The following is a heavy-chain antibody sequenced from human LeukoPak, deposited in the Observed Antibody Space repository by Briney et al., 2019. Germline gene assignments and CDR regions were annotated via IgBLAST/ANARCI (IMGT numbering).Heavy chain of an antibody. D-gene: IGHD3-22*01. CDR2: IIPILGIA. V-gene: IGHV1-69*04. Sequence: GSSVKVSCKASGGTFSSYAISWVRQAPGQGLEWMGGIIPILGIANYAQKFQGRVTITADKPTSTAYMELSSLRSEDTAVYYCARDPGASLYYYDSSGYSPPFDYWGQGTLVTVSS. CDR3: ARDPGASLYYYDSSGYSPPFDY. CDR1: GGTFSSYA. J-gene: IGHJ4*02.